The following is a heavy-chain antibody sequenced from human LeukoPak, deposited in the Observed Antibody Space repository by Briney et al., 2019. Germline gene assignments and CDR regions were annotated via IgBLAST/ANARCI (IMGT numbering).Heavy chain of an antibody. CDR1: GFTFINYW. CDR3: ARDVRDSSGYYGY. D-gene: IGHD3-22*01. V-gene: IGHV3-21*01. J-gene: IGHJ4*02. CDR2: ISSSSSYI. Sequence: GGSLRLSCAASGFTFINYWMNWVRQAPGKGLEWVSSISSSSSYIYYADSVKGRFTISRDNAKNSLYLQMNSLRAEDTAVYYCARDVRDSSGYYGYWGQGILVTVSS.